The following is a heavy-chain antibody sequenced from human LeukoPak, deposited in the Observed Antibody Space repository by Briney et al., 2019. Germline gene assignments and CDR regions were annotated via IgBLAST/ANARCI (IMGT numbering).Heavy chain of an antibody. D-gene: IGHD3-10*01. CDR3: ARDYYGSGSHNWFHP. V-gene: IGHV4-59*01. Sequence: SETLSLTCTVSGGSISSYYWSWIRQPPGKGLEWIGYIYYSGSTNYNPSLKSRVTISVDTSKNQFSLKLSSVTAADTAVYYCARDYYGSGSHNWFHPWGQGTLVTVSS. CDR1: GGSISSYY. CDR2: IYYSGST. J-gene: IGHJ5*02.